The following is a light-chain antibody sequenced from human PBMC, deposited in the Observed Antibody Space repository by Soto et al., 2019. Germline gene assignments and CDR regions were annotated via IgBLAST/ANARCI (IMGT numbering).Light chain of an antibody. V-gene: IGLV2-11*01. CDR3: CSYAGSYAVV. J-gene: IGLJ2*01. CDR1: SSDVGGYNF. Sequence: QSALTQPRSVSGSPGQSVTVSCTGNSSDVGGYNFVSWYQQHPGKAPKLMIYDVTERPSGVPDRFSGSKSGNTASLTISGLQAEDEADYYCCSYAGSYAVVFGGGTKLTVL. CDR2: DVT.